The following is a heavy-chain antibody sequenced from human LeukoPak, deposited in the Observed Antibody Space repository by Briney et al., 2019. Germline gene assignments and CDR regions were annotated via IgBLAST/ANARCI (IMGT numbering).Heavy chain of an antibody. CDR2: ISWNSGSI. CDR3: AKGAFEGVFIDY. D-gene: IGHD3-16*01. CDR1: GFTFDDYA. V-gene: IGHV3-9*01. Sequence: PGGSLRLSCAASGFTFDDYAMHWVRQAPGKGLEWVSGISWNSGSIGYADSVKGRFTISRDNAKNSLYLQMNSLRAEDTALYYCAKGAFEGVFIDYWGQGTLVTVSS. J-gene: IGHJ4*02.